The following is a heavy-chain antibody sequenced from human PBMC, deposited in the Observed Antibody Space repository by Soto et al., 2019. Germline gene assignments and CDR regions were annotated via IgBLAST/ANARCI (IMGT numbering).Heavy chain of an antibody. D-gene: IGHD2-15*01. J-gene: IGHJ5*02. CDR2: ISTSSNTI. CDR3: TRRPCGGSCYSNWFDP. V-gene: IGHV3-48*01. CDR1: GFTFSSYS. Sequence: EVQLVESGGDLVQPGGSLRLSCVASGFTFSSYSMNWVRQATGKRLEWVSYISTSSNTIYYADSVKGRFTISRDNVKNSLYLQMNSLRAEDTAVYYCTRRPCGGSCYSNWFDPWGQGTLVTVSS.